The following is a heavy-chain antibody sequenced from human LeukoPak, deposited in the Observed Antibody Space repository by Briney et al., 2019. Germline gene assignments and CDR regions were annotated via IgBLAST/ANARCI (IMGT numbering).Heavy chain of an antibody. D-gene: IGHD2-21*01. CDR3: AKAPVWNYYYGLDV. CDR2: ITTSCIT. Sequence: GGSLRLSCAASGLTASHNVNNAMSWVRHAPGKGLEWVSGITTSCITYYADSVKGRFTISRENSNNTLYRHMDSLRAEDTAVYYCAKAPVWNYYYGLDVWGQGTTVTVSS. CDR1: GLTASHNVNNA. J-gene: IGHJ6*02. V-gene: IGHV3-23*01.